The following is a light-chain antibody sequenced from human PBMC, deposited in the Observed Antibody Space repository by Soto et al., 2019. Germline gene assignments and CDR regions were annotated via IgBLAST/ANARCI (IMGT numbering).Light chain of an antibody. CDR3: AAWDDSLNAVV. CDR1: TSNLGGNT. V-gene: IGLV1-44*01. CDR2: TNN. Sequence: QSVLTQPPSVSGTPGHKVSISCSGSTSNLGGNTVNWYQQLPGTAPKLLIYTNNQRPSGVPDRFSGSKSDTSASLAISDLRSEDEADFYCAAWDDSLNAVVFGGGTKLTVL. J-gene: IGLJ2*01.